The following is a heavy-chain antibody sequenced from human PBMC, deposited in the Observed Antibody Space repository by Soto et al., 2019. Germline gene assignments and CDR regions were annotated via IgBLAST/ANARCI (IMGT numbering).Heavy chain of an antibody. V-gene: IGHV4-39*01. Sequence: PSETLSLTCTVSGGSISSSSYYWGWIRQPPGKGLEWIGSIYYSGSTYYNPSLKSRVTISLDTSKNQFSLKLSSVTAADTAVYYCARHPQPIAVAAYYFDYWGQGTLVTVSS. CDR1: GGSISSSSYY. CDR2: IYYSGST. CDR3: ARHPQPIAVAAYYFDY. D-gene: IGHD6-19*01. J-gene: IGHJ4*02.